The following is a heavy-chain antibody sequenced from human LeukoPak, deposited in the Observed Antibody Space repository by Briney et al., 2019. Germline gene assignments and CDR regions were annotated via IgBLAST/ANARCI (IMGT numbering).Heavy chain of an antibody. CDR2: INTDNAHT. V-gene: IGHV1-3*04. D-gene: IGHD3-3*01. CDR1: GYTFNKYA. CDR3: AFFGVVYDAFDI. J-gene: IGHJ3*02. Sequence: GASVKVSCKASGYTFNKYAIHWLRQAPGQRLEWMGWINTDNAHTRYSQSFQGRVTITRDTSISTAYMELSRLRSDDTAVYYCAFFGVVYDAFDIWGQGTMVTVSS.